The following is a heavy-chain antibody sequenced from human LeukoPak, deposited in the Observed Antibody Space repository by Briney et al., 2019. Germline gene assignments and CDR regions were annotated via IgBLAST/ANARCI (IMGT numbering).Heavy chain of an antibody. CDR3: TRVDTTMIQYYLDY. J-gene: IGHJ4*02. CDR2: IRTKAYGGTR. Sequence: GPSLRPSCTPSGFTSGIHAISSVRQAPGKGLQWVGFIRTKAYGGTRAYAASVPGRFTISREDSKSLAYLQINNLKTEDTAVYFCTRVDTTMIQYYLDYWGQGTLVTVSS. CDR1: GFTSGIHA. V-gene: IGHV3-49*04. D-gene: IGHD5-18*01.